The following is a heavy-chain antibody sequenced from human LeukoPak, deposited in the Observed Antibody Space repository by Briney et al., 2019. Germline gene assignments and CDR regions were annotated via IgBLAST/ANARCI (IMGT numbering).Heavy chain of an antibody. CDR3: ARDVGCSFSKGYYYYGMDV. CDR1: GGSISSYY. Sequence: SETLSLTCTVSGGSISSYYWSWIRQPPGKGLEWIGYIYYSGSTNYNPSLKSRVTISVDTSKNQFSLKLSSVTAADTVVYYCARDVGCSFSKGYYYYGMDVWGQGTTVTVSS. J-gene: IGHJ6*02. CDR2: IYYSGST. V-gene: IGHV4-59*01. D-gene: IGHD5-18*01.